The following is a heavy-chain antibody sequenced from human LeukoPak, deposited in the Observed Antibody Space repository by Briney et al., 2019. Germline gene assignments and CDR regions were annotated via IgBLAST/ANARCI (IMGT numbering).Heavy chain of an antibody. CDR2: ISGSGGST. Sequence: SGGSLRLSCAASGFTFSSYAMSWVRQAPGKGLEWVSAISGSGGSTYYADSVKGRFTISRDNSKNTLYLQMNSLRAEDTAVYYCAKGDDIAAAGLNDYWGQGTLVTVSS. V-gene: IGHV3-23*01. CDR1: GFTFSSYA. D-gene: IGHD6-13*01. J-gene: IGHJ4*02. CDR3: AKGDDIAAAGLNDY.